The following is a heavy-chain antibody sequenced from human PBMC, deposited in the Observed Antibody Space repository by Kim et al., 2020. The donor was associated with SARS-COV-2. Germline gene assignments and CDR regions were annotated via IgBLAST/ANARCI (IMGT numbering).Heavy chain of an antibody. CDR1: GFIFSDYT. J-gene: IGHJ4*02. V-gene: IGHV3-23*01. CDR2: ISGRGGKT. CDR3: ATTTHFDY. Sequence: GGSLRLSCVASGFIFSDYTLAWVRQAPGKGLEWVSSISGRGGKTYYVDSVKGRFTISRDNSKNTLYLQMNSLRVDDPAVYFCATTTHFDYWGQGTLVAVS.